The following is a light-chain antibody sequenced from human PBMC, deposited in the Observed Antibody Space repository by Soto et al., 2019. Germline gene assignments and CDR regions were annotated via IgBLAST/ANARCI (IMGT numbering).Light chain of an antibody. CDR2: KAS. Sequence: DIQMTQSPSTLSASVGDRVTITCRASQSISSWLAWYQQKPGKAPKLLIYKASSLESGVPSRFSGSGSGTAFTLTISSLQPDDFATYYCQQYNSLSTFGPGTKVDIK. CDR3: QQYNSLST. J-gene: IGKJ3*01. V-gene: IGKV1-5*03. CDR1: QSISSW.